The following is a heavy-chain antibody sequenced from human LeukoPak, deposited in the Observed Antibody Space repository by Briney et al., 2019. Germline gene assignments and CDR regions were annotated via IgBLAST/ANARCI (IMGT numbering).Heavy chain of an antibody. J-gene: IGHJ5*02. Sequence: ASVKVSCKASGYTFTSYGFSLVRQAPGQGLEWMGWISAYNGNTNYAQKLQGRVTMTTDASTSTAYMELRSLRSDDTAVYYCARAGQYCSSTSCYGGSWFDPWGQGTLVTVSS. CDR1: GYTFTSYG. CDR2: ISAYNGNT. V-gene: IGHV1-18*01. D-gene: IGHD2-2*01. CDR3: ARAGQYCSSTSCYGGSWFDP.